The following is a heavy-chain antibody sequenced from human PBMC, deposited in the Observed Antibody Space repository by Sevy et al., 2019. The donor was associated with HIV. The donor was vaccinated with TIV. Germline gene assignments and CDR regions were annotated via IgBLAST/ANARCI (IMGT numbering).Heavy chain of an antibody. V-gene: IGHV4-34*01. Sequence: SETLSLTCSVYGGSFGGYYWSWIRQPPGKGLEWIGEINHSGSANYNPSLKSRVTIPVDTSKNQFALKLSSVTAADTAVYYCARHCSSTSCSHASDIWGQGTMVTVSS. CDR3: ARHCSSTSCSHASDI. CDR2: INHSGSA. CDR1: GGSFGGYY. J-gene: IGHJ3*02. D-gene: IGHD2-2*01.